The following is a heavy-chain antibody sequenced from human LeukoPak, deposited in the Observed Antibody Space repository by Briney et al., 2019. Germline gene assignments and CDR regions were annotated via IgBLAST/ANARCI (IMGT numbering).Heavy chain of an antibody. V-gene: IGHV3-66*01. J-gene: IGHJ4*02. CDR3: ARVGIAAAGAYD. CDR2: IYSGGST. CDR1: GFTVSSNY. D-gene: IGHD6-13*01. Sequence: PGGSLRLSRPASGFTVSSNYMSWVRQAPGKGLEWVSIIYSGGSTYYADSVKGRFTISRDNSKNTLYFKRNSLRAEDTAVYYCARVGIAAAGAYDWGQGTLVTVSS.